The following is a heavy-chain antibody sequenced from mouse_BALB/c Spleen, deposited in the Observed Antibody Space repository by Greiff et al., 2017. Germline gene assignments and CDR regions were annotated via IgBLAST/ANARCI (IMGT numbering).Heavy chain of an antibody. D-gene: IGHD1-1*01. J-gene: IGHJ2*01. CDR1: GYSFTGYY. V-gene: IGHV1-31*01. CDR3: ARVYGSSSNFDY. CDR2: INPYNGAT. Sequence: EVQLQESGPELVKPGASVKISCKASGYSFTGYYMHWVKQSHVKSLEWIGRINPYNGATSYNQNFKDKASLTVDKSSSTAYMELHSLTSEDSAVYYCARVYGSSSNFDYWGQGTTLTVSS.